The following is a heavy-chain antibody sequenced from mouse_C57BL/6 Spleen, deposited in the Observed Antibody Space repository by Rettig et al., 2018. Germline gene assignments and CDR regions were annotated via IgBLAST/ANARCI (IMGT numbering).Heavy chain of an antibody. J-gene: IGHJ3*01. CDR1: SFTDYN. CDR3: AREGGSTMVPFAY. D-gene: IGHD2-2*01. Sequence: SFTDYNMNWVKQSNGKSLEWIGVINPNYGTTSYNQKFKGKATLTVDQSSSTAYMQLNSLTSEDSAVYYCAREGGSTMVPFAYWGQGTLVTVSA. CDR2: INPNYGTT. V-gene: IGHV1-39*01.